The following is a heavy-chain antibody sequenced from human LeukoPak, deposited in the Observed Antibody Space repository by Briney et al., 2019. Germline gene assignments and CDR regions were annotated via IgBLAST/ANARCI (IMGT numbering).Heavy chain of an antibody. J-gene: IGHJ3*02. V-gene: IGHV4-4*07. Sequence: PSETLSLTCTVSGGSISSYYWSWIRQPAGKGLEWIGRIYTSGSTNYNPSLKSRVTISVDTSKNQFSLKLSSVTAADTAVYYCARGGWRWLQKCCAFDIWGQGTMVTVSS. D-gene: IGHD5-24*01. CDR1: GGSISSYY. CDR2: IYTSGST. CDR3: ARGGWRWLQKCCAFDI.